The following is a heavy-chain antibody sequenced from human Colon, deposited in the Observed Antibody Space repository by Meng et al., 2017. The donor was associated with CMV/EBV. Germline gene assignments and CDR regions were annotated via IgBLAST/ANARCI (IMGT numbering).Heavy chain of an antibody. Sequence: QDELGQSGPEMKKPRHSVHVSCKTSGYTFTANHLHWVRQAPGQGLEWMGWIYPQDGGTYFAQKFQDRVTLTRDTSITTAYMELSGLTSDDTAIYYCVRESWYFDFWGEGTLVTVSS. CDR3: VRESWYFDF. D-gene: IGHD6-13*01. J-gene: IGHJ4*02. CDR2: IYPQDGGT. V-gene: IGHV1-2*02. CDR1: GYTFTANH.